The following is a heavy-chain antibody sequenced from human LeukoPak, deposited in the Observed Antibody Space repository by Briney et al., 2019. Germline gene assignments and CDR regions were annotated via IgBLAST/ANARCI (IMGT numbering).Heavy chain of an antibody. V-gene: IGHV1-18*01. D-gene: IGHD3-22*01. CDR1: GYTFTSYG. CDR2: ISAYNGNT. Sequence: ASVKVSCKASGYTFTSYGISWVRQAPGQGLEWMGWISAYNGNTEYSQKLQGRVTMTTETSTSTAYMELRSLTSDDTAFYYCATLGYDSSGYPLLDYWGQGTLVTVSS. J-gene: IGHJ4*02. CDR3: ATLGYDSSGYPLLDY.